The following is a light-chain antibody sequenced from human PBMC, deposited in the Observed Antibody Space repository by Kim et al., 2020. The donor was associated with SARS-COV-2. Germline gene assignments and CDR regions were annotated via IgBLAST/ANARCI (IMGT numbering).Light chain of an antibody. CDR1: QSVGIK. Sequence: EIMMTQSPATLSVSPGERATLSCRASQSVGIKLAWYQQKPGQAPRLLIYDASTRETGIPGRFSGSGSGTEFTLTIGSLQSEDFALYYCQQYHSWPGITFGQGTRLEIK. V-gene: IGKV3-15*01. CDR3: QQYHSWPGIT. CDR2: DAS. J-gene: IGKJ5*01.